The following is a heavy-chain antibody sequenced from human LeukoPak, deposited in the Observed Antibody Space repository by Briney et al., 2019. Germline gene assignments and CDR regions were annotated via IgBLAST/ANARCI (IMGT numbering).Heavy chain of an antibody. J-gene: IGHJ4*02. CDR3: AREGYYDSSGYSIRFSY. CDR2: INSDGRTT. V-gene: IGHV3-74*01. Sequence: GGSLRLSCEASEFTFSSYWMHWVRQAPGKGLVWVSRINSDGRTTIYADSVKGRFTISRDNAKNTLYLQMNSLRAEDTAMYYCAREGYYDSSGYSIRFSYWGQGTLVTVSS. CDR1: EFTFSSYW. D-gene: IGHD3-22*01.